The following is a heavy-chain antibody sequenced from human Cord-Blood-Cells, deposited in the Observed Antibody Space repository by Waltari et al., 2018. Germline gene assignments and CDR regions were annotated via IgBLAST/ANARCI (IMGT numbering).Heavy chain of an antibody. CDR1: GFPLRRYS. CDR2: ISSSSTTI. J-gene: IGHJ3*02. V-gene: IGHV3-48*01. Sequence: EVQLVESGGGLVQPGGSLRLSCAASGFPLRRYSMNWVRQAPGKGLEWVSYISSSSTTIYYADSVKGRFTISRDNAKNSLYLQMNSLRAEDTAVYYCARRSRRDAFDIWGQGTMVTVSS. CDR3: ARRSRRDAFDI.